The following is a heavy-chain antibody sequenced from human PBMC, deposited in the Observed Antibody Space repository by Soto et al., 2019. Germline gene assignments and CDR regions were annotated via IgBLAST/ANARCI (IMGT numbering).Heavy chain of an antibody. Sequence: QGQLVQSGPEAKKPGASVKVSCKASGYTFSRYGISWVRQATGQGLEWMGWISGYNGDTKYAQKVQGRVTMTIDTSTYTAYMEWRSLTSDDTAIYYCAKNGQPPYYYYGMDVWGQGTTVTVSS. CDR1: GYTFSRYG. D-gene: IGHD2-8*01. V-gene: IGHV1-18*01. CDR3: AKNGQPPYYYYGMDV. J-gene: IGHJ6*02. CDR2: ISGYNGDT.